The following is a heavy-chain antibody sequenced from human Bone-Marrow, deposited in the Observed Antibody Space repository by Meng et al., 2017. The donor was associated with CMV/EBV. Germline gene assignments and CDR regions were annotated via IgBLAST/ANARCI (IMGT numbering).Heavy chain of an antibody. V-gene: IGHV3-11*01. J-gene: IGHJ4*02. Sequence: GGSLRLSCAASGFTFSDYYMSWIRQAPGKGLEWVSYISSSGSTIYYADSVKGRFTISRDNAKNSLYLQMNSLRAEDTAVYYCAREGARYCSSTSCSPALDYWGQGTLVIVSS. CDR1: GFTFSDYY. CDR3: AREGARYCSSTSCSPALDY. CDR2: ISSSGSTI. D-gene: IGHD2-2*01.